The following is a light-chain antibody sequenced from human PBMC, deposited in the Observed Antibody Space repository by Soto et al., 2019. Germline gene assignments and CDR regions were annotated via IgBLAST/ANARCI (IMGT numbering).Light chain of an antibody. CDR3: ISYTSSSTLYV. CDR1: SSDVGGYNY. J-gene: IGLJ1*01. CDR2: EVS. Sequence: QSALTQPASVSGSPGQSITISCTGTSSDVGGYNYVSWYQQHPGKAPKLMIYEVSNRPSGVSNRFSGSKSGNTASLTISGLQAEVEADYYCISYTSSSTLYVFGTGTKLTVL. V-gene: IGLV2-14*01.